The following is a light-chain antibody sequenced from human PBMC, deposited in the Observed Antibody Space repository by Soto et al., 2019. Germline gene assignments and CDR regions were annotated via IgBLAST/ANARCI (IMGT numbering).Light chain of an antibody. CDR2: EVS. Sequence: QSALTQPASVSGSPGQSITISCTGTSSDVGGYNYVSWYQQHPGKAPKLMIYEVSNRPSGVSNRFSGSKSGNTASLTISGLHTEDEADYYCSSYTRSSTLVFGTGTKLTVL. CDR1: SSDVGGYNY. CDR3: SSYTRSSTLV. V-gene: IGLV2-14*01. J-gene: IGLJ1*01.